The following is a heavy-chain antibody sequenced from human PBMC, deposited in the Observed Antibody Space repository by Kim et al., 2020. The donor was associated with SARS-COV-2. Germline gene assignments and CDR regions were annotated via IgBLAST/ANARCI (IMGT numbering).Heavy chain of an antibody. Sequence: SWVRQMPGKGLEWMGRIDPSDSYTSYNPSFQGHVTISADMSINTAYMQWTSLKASDGPIYYCAQTRSGRNRGWWLDAWGQGTLVTVSS. CDR2: IDPSDSYT. CDR3: AQTRSGRNRGWWLDA. D-gene: IGHD2-15*01. J-gene: IGHJ5*01. V-gene: IGHV5-10-1*01.